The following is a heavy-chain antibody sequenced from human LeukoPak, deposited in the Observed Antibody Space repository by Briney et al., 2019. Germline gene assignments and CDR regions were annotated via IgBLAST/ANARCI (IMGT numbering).Heavy chain of an antibody. Sequence: GRSLRLSCAASGFTFSSYAMHWVRQAPGKGLEWVAVISYDGSNKYYADSVKGRFTISRDNSKNTLYLQMNSLRAEDTAVYYCASSSSDWSFDYWGQGTLVTVSS. D-gene: IGHD6-19*01. V-gene: IGHV3-30-3*01. CDR1: GFTFSSYA. CDR2: ISYDGSNK. CDR3: ASSSSDWSFDY. J-gene: IGHJ4*02.